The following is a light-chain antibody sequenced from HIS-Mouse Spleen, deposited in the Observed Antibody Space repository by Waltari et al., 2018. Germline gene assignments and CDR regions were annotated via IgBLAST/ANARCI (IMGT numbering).Light chain of an antibody. CDR1: QSVLYSSNNKNY. CDR2: WAS. J-gene: IGKJ2*01. CDR3: QQYYSTPYT. Sequence: DIVMTQSPDSLAVSLGERATINCKSSQSVLYSSNNKNYLAWYQQKPRQPPKLLIEWASTRESGVPDRFSGSGSGTDFTLTISSLQAEDVTVYYCQQYYSTPYTFGQGTKLEIK. V-gene: IGKV4-1*01.